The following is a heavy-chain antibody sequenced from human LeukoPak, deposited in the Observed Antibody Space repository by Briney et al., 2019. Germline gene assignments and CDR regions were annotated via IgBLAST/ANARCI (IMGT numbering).Heavy chain of an antibody. CDR3: ARADIVVVPAVLTEEADYYYYGMDV. Sequence: AGGSLRLSCAAPGFTFSSYWMHWVRQAPGKGLVWVSRTNSDGSSTSYADSVKGRFTISRDNAKNTLYQQMNSLRAEDTAVYYCARADIVVVPAVLTEEADYYYYGMDVWGKGTTVTVSS. CDR1: GFTFSSYW. J-gene: IGHJ6*04. D-gene: IGHD2-2*01. CDR2: TNSDGSST. V-gene: IGHV3-74*01.